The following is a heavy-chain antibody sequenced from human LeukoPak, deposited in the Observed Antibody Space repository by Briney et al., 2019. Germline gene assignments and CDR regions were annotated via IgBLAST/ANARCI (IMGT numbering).Heavy chain of an antibody. CDR1: GYRFSNYW. CDR2: IYPGDSNT. D-gene: IGHD3-10*01. CDR3: ARRGGLDY. J-gene: IGHJ4*02. Sequence: GASLKISFEGSGYRFSNYWIGWVRQMPGKGLEWMGIIYPGDSNTKYNPSFQGQVTISADKSVSTAYLQWSSLKASDTAMYYCARRGGLDYWGQGTLVTVSS. V-gene: IGHV5-51*01.